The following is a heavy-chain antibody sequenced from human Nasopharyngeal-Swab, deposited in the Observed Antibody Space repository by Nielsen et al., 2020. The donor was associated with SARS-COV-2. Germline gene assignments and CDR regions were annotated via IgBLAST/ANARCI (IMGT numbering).Heavy chain of an antibody. CDR1: GGSISSGGYY. J-gene: IGHJ3*02. D-gene: IGHD3-22*01. CDR2: IYYSGST. CDR3: AGAMIVVVINAFDI. Sequence: SETLSLTCTFSGGSISSGGYYWSWIRQHPGKGLEWIGYIYYSGSTYYNPSLKSRVTISVDTSKNQFSLKLSSVTAADTAVYYCAGAMIVVVINAFDIWGQGTMVTVSS. V-gene: IGHV4-31*03.